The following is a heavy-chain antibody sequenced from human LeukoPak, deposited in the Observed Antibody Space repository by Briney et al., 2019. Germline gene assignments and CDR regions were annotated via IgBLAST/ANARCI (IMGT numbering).Heavy chain of an antibody. D-gene: IGHD3-9*01. CDR2: MNPNSGNT. V-gene: IGHV1-8*03. CDR1: GYTFTSYG. J-gene: IGHJ2*01. Sequence: ASVKVSCKASGYTFTSYGISWVRQATGQGLEWMAWMNPNSGNTGYAQKFQGRVTLTRNTSIDTAYMEVNNLKSEDTAVYYCARPLTDPAVGLYFDLWGRGTLVTVSS. CDR3: ARPLTDPAVGLYFDL.